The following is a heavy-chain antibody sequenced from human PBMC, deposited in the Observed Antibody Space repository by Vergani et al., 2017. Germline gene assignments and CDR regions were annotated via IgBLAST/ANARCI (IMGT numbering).Heavy chain of an antibody. CDR1: GFTFSTYA. J-gene: IGHJ6*02. CDR3: ARDISSPGGYYYYYYGMDV. Sequence: EVHLLESGGGLRQPGGSLKLSCAASGFTFSTYAMSWVRQVPGKGLEWVSSISSSISYIYYADSVKGRFTISRDNAKNSLYLQMNSLRAEDTAVYYCARDISSPGGYYYYYYGMDVWGQGTTVTVSS. D-gene: IGHD1-14*01. V-gene: IGHV3-21*01. CDR2: ISSSISYI.